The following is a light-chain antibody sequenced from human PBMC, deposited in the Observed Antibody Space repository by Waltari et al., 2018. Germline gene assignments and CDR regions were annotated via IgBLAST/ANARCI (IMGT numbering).Light chain of an antibody. CDR2: YDK. CDR1: NIGSKS. Sequence: SYVVTQAPSVSVAPGTTTRITCGGNNIGSKSVNWYRQKPGQAPVLVMYYDKDRPSGIPERFSGSNSGNTATLISSRVEAGDEADYYCQVLDSNNDHWVFGGGTRLTV. CDR3: QVLDSNNDHWV. V-gene: IGLV3-21*04. J-gene: IGLJ3*02.